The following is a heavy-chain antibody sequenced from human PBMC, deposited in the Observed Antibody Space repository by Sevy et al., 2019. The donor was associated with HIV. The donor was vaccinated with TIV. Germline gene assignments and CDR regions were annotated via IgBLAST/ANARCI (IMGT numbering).Heavy chain of an antibody. J-gene: IGHJ4*02. D-gene: IGHD3-22*01. V-gene: IGHV1-2*02. Sequence: ASVKVSCKASGYTFTGYYMHWVRQAPGQGLEWMGWINPNSGGTNYAQKFQGRVTMTRDTSISTTYMELSRLRSDDTAVYYCARDNYDSSGYYYEYYFDYWGQGTLVTVSS. CDR3: ARDNYDSSGYYYEYYFDY. CDR2: INPNSGGT. CDR1: GYTFTGYY.